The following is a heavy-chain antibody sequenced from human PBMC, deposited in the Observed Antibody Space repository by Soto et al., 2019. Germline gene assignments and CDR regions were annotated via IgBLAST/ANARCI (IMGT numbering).Heavy chain of an antibody. V-gene: IGHV3-30*18. J-gene: IGHJ4*02. D-gene: IGHD2-2*01. Sequence: QVYLVESGGGVVQPGRSLRLSCAASGFPFRSYGMHWVRQAPGKGLEWVALISYDGSIKSYADSVKGRFTISRDNFKENLFLEMNSPSRDDTAVYFCAKEEGDIDVVPAGTIDFWGQGTLVIVSS. CDR3: AKEEGDIDVVPAGTIDF. CDR1: GFPFRSYG. CDR2: ISYDGSIK.